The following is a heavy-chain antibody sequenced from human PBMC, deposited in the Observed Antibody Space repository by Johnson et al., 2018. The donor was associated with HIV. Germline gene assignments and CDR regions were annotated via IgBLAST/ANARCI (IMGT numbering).Heavy chain of an antibody. CDR1: GFTFNSYG. J-gene: IGHJ3*02. CDR2: IRYDGSNK. CDR3: ARDLRGAFDI. Sequence: QMHLVESGGGVVQPGGSLRLSCAASGFTFNSYGMHWVRQAPGKGLAWVTFIRYDGSNKYYADSVKGRFTISRDNSKNTLYLQMNSLRAEDTAVYYCARDLRGAFDIWGQGTMVTVSS. D-gene: IGHD4-17*01. V-gene: IGHV3-30*02.